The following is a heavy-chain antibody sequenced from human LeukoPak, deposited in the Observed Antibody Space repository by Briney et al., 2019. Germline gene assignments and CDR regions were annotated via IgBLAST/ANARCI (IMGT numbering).Heavy chain of an antibody. CDR2: ISYDGSYK. D-gene: IGHD3-22*01. Sequence: PCKASGYTFTSYGMHWVRQAPGKGLEWVAVISYDGSYKYYADSVKGRFTISRDNSKNTLYLQMNSLRAEDTAVYYCAKGANYYDSSGYSDYWGQGTLVTVSS. V-gene: IGHV3-30*18. CDR3: AKGANYYDSSGYSDY. J-gene: IGHJ4*02. CDR1: GYTFTSYG.